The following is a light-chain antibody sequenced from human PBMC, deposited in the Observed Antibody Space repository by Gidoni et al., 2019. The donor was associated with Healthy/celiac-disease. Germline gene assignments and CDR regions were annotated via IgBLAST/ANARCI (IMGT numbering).Light chain of an antibody. CDR2: EDN. J-gene: IGLJ3*02. Sequence: NFMLTQPHSVSESPGKTVTISCTRSSGSIASNHVQWYQQRPGSAPTTVIYEDNQRPSGVPDRFSGSIDSSSNSASLTISGLKTEDEADYYCQSYDSSNPSWVFGGGTKLTVL. CDR3: QSYDSSNPSWV. CDR1: SGSIASNH. V-gene: IGLV6-57*04.